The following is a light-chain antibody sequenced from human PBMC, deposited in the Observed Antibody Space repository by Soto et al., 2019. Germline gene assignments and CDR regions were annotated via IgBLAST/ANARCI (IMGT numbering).Light chain of an antibody. V-gene: IGKV3-20*01. CDR1: QSVNNY. J-gene: IGKJ1*01. CDR3: QQYGGSPRT. CDR2: GAS. Sequence: EFVLTQSPATLSLSPGERATLSCGASQSVNNYLAWYQQKPGQAPRLLIYGASTRATGIPDRFSGSGSGTDFTLTISRLEPEDFAVYHCQQYGGSPRTFGQGTKVDIK.